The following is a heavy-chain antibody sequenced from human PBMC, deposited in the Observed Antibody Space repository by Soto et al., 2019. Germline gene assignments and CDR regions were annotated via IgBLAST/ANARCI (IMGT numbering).Heavy chain of an antibody. CDR2: IYYSGST. D-gene: IGHD6-6*01. Sequence: PSETLSLTCTVSGGSISSGDYYWSWIRQPPGKGLEWIGYIYYSGSTYYNPSLKSRVTISVDTSKNQFSLKLSSVTAADTAVYYCVRDRPGPQHYFDYWGQGNMVTVSS. J-gene: IGHJ4*02. V-gene: IGHV4-30-4*01. CDR3: VRDRPGPQHYFDY. CDR1: GGSISSGDYY.